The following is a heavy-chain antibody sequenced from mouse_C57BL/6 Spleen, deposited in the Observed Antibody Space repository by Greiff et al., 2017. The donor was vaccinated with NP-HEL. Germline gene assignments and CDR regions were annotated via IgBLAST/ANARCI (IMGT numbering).Heavy chain of an antibody. D-gene: IGHD2-5*01. CDR3: ARDEFRHYSNYEWYFDV. Sequence: QVQLQQSGAELVKPGASVKLSCKASGYTFTEYTIHWVKQRSGQGLEWIGWFYPGSGSIKYNEKFKDKATLTADKSSSTVYMELSRLTSEDSAVYFCARDEFRHYSNYEWYFDVWGTGTTVTVAS. J-gene: IGHJ1*03. CDR1: GYTFTEYT. V-gene: IGHV1-62-2*01. CDR2: FYPGSGSI.